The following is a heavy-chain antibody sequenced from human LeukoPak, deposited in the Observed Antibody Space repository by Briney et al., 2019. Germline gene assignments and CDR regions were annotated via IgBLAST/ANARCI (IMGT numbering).Heavy chain of an antibody. Sequence: ASVKVSCKTSGYTFTAYYIHWVRQAPGQGLEWMGWINPNSGGTSYAQKFQGWVTMTRDTSVSTVYMEVRRLRSDDTAVYYCARVDTAKVGGAFDIWGQGTKVTVSS. J-gene: IGHJ3*02. V-gene: IGHV1-2*04. CDR3: ARVDTAKVGGAFDI. D-gene: IGHD5-18*01. CDR1: GYTFTAYY. CDR2: INPNSGGT.